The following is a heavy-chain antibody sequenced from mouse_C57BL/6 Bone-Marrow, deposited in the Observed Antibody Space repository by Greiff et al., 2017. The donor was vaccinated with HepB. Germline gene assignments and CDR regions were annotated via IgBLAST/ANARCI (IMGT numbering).Heavy chain of an antibody. Sequence: QVHVKQPGAELVRPGSSVKLSCKASGYTFTSYWMDWVKQRPGQGLEWIGNIYPSDSETHYNQKFKDKATLTVDKSSSTAYMQLSSLTSEDSAVYYCARLMVYWYFDVWGTGTTVTVSS. CDR3: ARLMVYWYFDV. V-gene: IGHV1-61*01. J-gene: IGHJ1*03. CDR1: GYTFTSYW. CDR2: IYPSDSET. D-gene: IGHD1-1*02.